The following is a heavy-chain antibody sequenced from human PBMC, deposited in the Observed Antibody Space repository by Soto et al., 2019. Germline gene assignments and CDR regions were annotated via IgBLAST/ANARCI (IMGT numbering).Heavy chain of an antibody. D-gene: IGHD1-1*01. Sequence: QVQLVQSGAEVKKPGASVKISCKASGYTFTSDDFSWVRQATGQGREWMGWMNPNNGNTGYAQKFQGRVTMTRDTAINTGYMQLSSLTSDDTAVDYCAKGPRNGRFDHWGQGTLVTVSS. V-gene: IGHV1-8*01. CDR2: MNPNNGNT. CDR1: GYTFTSDD. J-gene: IGHJ4*02. CDR3: AKGPRNGRFDH.